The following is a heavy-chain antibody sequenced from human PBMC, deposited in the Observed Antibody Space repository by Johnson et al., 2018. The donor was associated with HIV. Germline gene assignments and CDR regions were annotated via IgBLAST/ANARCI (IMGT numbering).Heavy chain of an antibody. D-gene: IGHD6-6*01. J-gene: IGHJ3*02. V-gene: IGHV3-30*02. CDR3: ARDVREYSSSFDAFDI. CDR1: GFTFSSYG. Sequence: VQLVESGGGVVQPGGSLILSCAASGFTFSSYGMHWVRQAPGKGLEWVAFIRYDGSNKYYADSVKGRFTISRDNAKNTLYLQMNSLRAEDTAVYYCARDVREYSSSFDAFDIWGQGTMVTVSS. CDR2: IRYDGSNK.